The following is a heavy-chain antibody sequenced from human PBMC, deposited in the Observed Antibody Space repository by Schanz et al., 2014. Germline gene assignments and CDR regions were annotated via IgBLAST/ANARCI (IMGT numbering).Heavy chain of an antibody. CDR1: GFTFSSYG. J-gene: IGHJ4*02. V-gene: IGHV3-33*01. CDR3: ARTTNPFNFDSWPYLDY. CDR2: IWYDGNNK. Sequence: QVQLVESGGDVVQPGRSLRLSCAASGFTFSSYGMHWVRQAPGKGLEWVAVIWYDGNNKYYADSVKGRFTISRDNSKNILYLQMNSLRAEDTAVYYCARTTNPFNFDSWPYLDYWGQGTLVTVSS. D-gene: IGHD3-9*01.